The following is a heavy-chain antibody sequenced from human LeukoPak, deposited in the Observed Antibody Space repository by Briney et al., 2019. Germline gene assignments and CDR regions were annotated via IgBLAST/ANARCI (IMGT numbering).Heavy chain of an antibody. CDR2: INHSGST. CDR3: AESGYYALLT. D-gene: IGHD3-3*01. CDR1: GVTFGDYA. Sequence: PGGSLRLSCTTSGVTFGDYAMSWIRQPPGKGLEWIGEINHSGSTNYNPSLKSRVTISVDTSENQFSLKLSSVTAADTAVYYCAESGYYALLTWGQGTLVTVSS. J-gene: IGHJ5*02. V-gene: IGHV4-34*08.